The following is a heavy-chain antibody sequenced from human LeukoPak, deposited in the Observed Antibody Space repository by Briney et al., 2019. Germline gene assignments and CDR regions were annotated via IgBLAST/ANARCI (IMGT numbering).Heavy chain of an antibody. CDR1: GGSISSYY. CDR2: IYYSGST. J-gene: IGHJ4*02. CDR3: ARAQETRFLEWLFDY. V-gene: IGHV4-59*01. D-gene: IGHD3-3*01. Sequence: SETLSLTCTVSGGSISSYYWSWLRQPPGKGLEWIGYIYYSGSTNYNPSLKSRVTISVDTSKNQFSLKLSSVTAADTAVYYCARAQETRFLEWLFDYWGQGTLVTVSS.